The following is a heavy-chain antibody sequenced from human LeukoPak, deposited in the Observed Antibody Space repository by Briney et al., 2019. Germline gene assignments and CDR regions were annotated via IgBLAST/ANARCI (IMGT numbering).Heavy chain of an antibody. J-gene: IGHJ6*04. Sequence: SETLSLTCTVSGGSITTSTYYWAWIRQPPGKGLEWIGSIYSSGSTYYNPSLKSRVTISVDTSKNQFSLNLSSVTAADTAVYYCARDRKYYYHMDVWGKGTTVTVSS. CDR1: GGSITTSTYY. V-gene: IGHV4-39*07. CDR2: IYSSGST. CDR3: ARDRKYYYHMDV. D-gene: IGHD1-14*01.